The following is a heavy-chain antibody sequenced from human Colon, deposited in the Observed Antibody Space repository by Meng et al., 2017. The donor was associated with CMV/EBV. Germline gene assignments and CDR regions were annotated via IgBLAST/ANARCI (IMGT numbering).Heavy chain of an antibody. V-gene: IGHV3-23*03. CDR2: IYAAGFSA. Sequence: GESLKISCAGSGFTFSSFGLAWVRQAPGKGLEWVSIIYAAGFSARYADSVRGRFTISRNNSGSTFHLQMNSLRAEDTAVYYCAKSSGWYGNYYFDSWGQGTLVTVSS. CDR3: AKSSGWYGNYYFDS. CDR1: GFTFSSFG. J-gene: IGHJ4*02. D-gene: IGHD6-19*01.